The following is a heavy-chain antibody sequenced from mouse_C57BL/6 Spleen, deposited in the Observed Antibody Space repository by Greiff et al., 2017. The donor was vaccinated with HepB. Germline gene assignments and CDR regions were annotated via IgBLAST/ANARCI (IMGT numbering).Heavy chain of an antibody. Sequence: EVQRVESGGGLVKPGGSLKLSCAASGFTFSSYTMSWVRQTPEKRLEWVATISGGGGNTYYPDSVKGRFTISRDNAKNTLYLQMSSLRSEDTALYYCARSHHYYGSSYGWYFDVWGTGTTVTVSS. CDR3: ARSHHYYGSSYGWYFDV. D-gene: IGHD1-1*01. V-gene: IGHV5-9*01. CDR2: ISGGGGNT. CDR1: GFTFSSYT. J-gene: IGHJ1*03.